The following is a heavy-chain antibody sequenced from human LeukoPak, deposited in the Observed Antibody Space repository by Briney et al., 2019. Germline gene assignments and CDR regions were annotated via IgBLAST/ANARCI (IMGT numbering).Heavy chain of an antibody. J-gene: IGHJ5*02. CDR1: GFTFSNAW. Sequence: PGGSLRLSCAASGFTFSNAWMNWVRQAPGQGLEWVGRIISKTDGGTTDYAAPVKGRFTISRDDSKNTLYLQMNSLKTEDTAVYYCTTDGYSSNFLVSWGQGTLVTVSS. CDR2: IISKTDGGTT. CDR3: TTDGYSSNFLVS. V-gene: IGHV3-15*01. D-gene: IGHD6-13*01.